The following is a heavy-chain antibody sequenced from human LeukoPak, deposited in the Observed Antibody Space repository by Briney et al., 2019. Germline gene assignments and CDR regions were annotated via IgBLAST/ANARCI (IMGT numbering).Heavy chain of an antibody. CDR1: GFSFSSYN. D-gene: IGHD1-26*01. CDR2: ISGSGGTT. CDR3: AKDGLGATTEQPPY. V-gene: IGHV3-23*01. J-gene: IGHJ4*02. Sequence: PGGSLRLSCAASGFSFSSYNMNWVRQTPGKGLEWVSAISGSGGTTYYAASVRGRFTISRDNSKNTLYLQMNSLRAEDTAVYYCAKDGLGATTEQPPYWGQGTLVTVSS.